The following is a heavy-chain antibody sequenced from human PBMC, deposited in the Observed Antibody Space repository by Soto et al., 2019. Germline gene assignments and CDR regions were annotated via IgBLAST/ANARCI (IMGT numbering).Heavy chain of an antibody. Sequence: ATLSLTCRVSGGSISSYYLIWLRKPPGKGLEWIGYIYYSGSTNYNPSLKSRVTISVDTSKNQFSLKLSSVTAADTAVYYCARTMVGARAGYFDYWGRGTLVTVSS. J-gene: IGHJ4*02. CDR1: GGSISSYY. V-gene: IGHV4-59*01. CDR3: ARTMVGARAGYFDY. CDR2: IYYSGST. D-gene: IGHD1-26*01.